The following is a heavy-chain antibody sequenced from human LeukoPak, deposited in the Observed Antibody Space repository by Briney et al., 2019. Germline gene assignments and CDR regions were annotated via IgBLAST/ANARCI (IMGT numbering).Heavy chain of an antibody. CDR1: GFTVSSNY. D-gene: IGHD6-19*01. J-gene: IGHJ6*02. CDR3: ARDKGIAVAGRRYYYYYGMDV. CDR2: IYSGGST. Sequence: GGSLRLSCAASGFTVSSNYMSWVRQAPGKGLEWVSVIYSGGSTYYADSVKGRFTISRDNSKNTLYLQMNSLRAEDTAVYYCARDKGIAVAGRRYYYYYGMDVWGQGTTVTVSS. V-gene: IGHV3-53*01.